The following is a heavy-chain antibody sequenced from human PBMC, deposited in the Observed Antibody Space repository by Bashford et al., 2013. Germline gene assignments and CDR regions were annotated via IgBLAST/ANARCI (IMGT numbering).Heavy chain of an antibody. J-gene: IGHJ6*02. CDR1: GYTFTSYD. Sequence: VASVKVSCKASGYTFTSYDINWVRQATGQGLEWMGWMNPNSGNTGYAQKFQGRVTMTRNTSISTAYMELSSLRPEDTAVYYCAVNTEYQLLQNTYYYGMDVWGQGTTVTVSS. D-gene: IGHD2-2*01. CDR3: AVNTEYQLLQNTYYYGMDV. V-gene: IGHV1-8*01. CDR2: MNPNSGNT.